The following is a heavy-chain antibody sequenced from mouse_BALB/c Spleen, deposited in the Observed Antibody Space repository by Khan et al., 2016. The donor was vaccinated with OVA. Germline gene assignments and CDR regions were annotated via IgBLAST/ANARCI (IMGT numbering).Heavy chain of an antibody. CDR1: GFSLTSYG. CDR2: IWGDGNT. V-gene: IGHV2-3*01. Sequence: QVQLKESGPGLVAPSQSLSITCTVSGFSLTSYGVSWVRQPPGKGLEWLGVIWGDGNTHSHSALRSRLSISKDNSKSQVFLKLNSLQTDSTATYYCAKDRGYYAVDYWGQGTSVTVSS. J-gene: IGHJ4*01. CDR3: AKDRGYYAVDY.